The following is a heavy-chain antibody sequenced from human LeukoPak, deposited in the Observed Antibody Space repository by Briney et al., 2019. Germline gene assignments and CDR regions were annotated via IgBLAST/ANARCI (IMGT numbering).Heavy chain of an antibody. CDR2: IYYSGST. CDR1: GGSISSSSYY. CDR3: ATTVESGSYNY. Sequence: PSETLSLTCTVSGGSISSSSYYWGWIRQPPGKGLEWIGSIYYSGSTYYNPSLKSRVTISVDTSKDQFSLKLSSVTAADTAVYYCATTVESGSYNYWGQGTLVTVSS. V-gene: IGHV4-39*01. J-gene: IGHJ4*02. D-gene: IGHD1-26*01.